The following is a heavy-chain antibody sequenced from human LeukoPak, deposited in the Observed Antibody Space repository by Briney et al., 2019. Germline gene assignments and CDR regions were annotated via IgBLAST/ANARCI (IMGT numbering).Heavy chain of an antibody. CDR3: AKTKTTVVTSTGDY. V-gene: IGHV3-30*18. CDR1: GFTFSSYA. CDR2: ISSDESNK. Sequence: PGRSLRLSCAASGFTFSSYAMHWVRQAPGKGLEWVAVISSDESNKYYVDSVKGRFTISRDNSKNTLYLQMNSQRAEDTAVYYCAKTKTTVVTSTGDYWGQGTLVTVSS. J-gene: IGHJ4*02. D-gene: IGHD4-23*01.